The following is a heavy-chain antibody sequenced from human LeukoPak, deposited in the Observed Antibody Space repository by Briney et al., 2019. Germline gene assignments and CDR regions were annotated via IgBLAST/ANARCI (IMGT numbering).Heavy chain of an antibody. V-gene: IGHV3-30-3*01. Sequence: GGSLRLSCAASGFTFSSYAMHWVRQAPGKGLEWVAVISYDGSNKYYADSVKGRFTVSRDNSKNTLYLQMNSLRAEDTAVYYCARVRGIEYSSSVYFDYWGQGTLVTVSS. CDR2: ISYDGSNK. J-gene: IGHJ4*02. CDR1: GFTFSSYA. CDR3: ARVRGIEYSSSVYFDY. D-gene: IGHD6-6*01.